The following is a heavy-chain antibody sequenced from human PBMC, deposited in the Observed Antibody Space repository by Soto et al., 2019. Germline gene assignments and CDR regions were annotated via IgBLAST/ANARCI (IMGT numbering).Heavy chain of an antibody. D-gene: IGHD3-16*01. J-gene: IGHJ6*02. CDR3: AREGAASHSYYYGTDV. V-gene: IGHV4-30-4*01. Sequence: ASETLSLTCTVSGGSISSGDSYWSWIRQSPGKGLEWIGYIYHSGSRYYKPSLASRVTISVDTSKNQFSLKLNSVTAADTAVYYCAREGAASHSYYYGTDVWGQGTTVTVSS. CDR2: IYHSGSR. CDR1: GGSISSGDSY.